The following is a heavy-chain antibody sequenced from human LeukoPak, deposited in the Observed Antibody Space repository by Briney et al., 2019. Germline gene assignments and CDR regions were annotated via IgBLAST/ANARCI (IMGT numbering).Heavy chain of an antibody. V-gene: IGHV4-31*03. CDR1: GGSISSGGYY. J-gene: IGHJ4*02. D-gene: IGHD2-2*02. CDR2: IYYSGST. CDR3: ARGPPSYCSSTSCYTEDY. Sequence: SETLSLTCTVSGGSISSGGYYWSWTRQHPGKGLEWIGYIYYSGSTYYNPSLKSRVTISVDTSKNQFSLKLSSVTAADTAVYYCARGPPSYCSSTSCYTEDYWGQGTLVTVSS.